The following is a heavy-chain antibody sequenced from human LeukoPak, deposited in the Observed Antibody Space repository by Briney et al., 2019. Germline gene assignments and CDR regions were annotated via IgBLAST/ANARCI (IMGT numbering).Heavy chain of an antibody. J-gene: IGHJ4*01. CDR1: GYSFTSYW. Sequence: GESLKISCKGSGYSFTSYWIGWVRQMPGKGLEWMGIIYPGDSDTRYSPSFQGQVTISADKSISTAYLQWSSLKASDTAMYYCARYCSGGSCYPQGAVDYWGQEPWSPSPQ. V-gene: IGHV5-51*01. D-gene: IGHD2-15*01. CDR2: IYPGDSDT. CDR3: ARYCSGGSCYPQGAVDY.